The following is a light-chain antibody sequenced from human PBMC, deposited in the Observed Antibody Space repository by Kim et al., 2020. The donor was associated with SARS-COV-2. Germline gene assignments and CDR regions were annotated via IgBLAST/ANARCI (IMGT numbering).Light chain of an antibody. V-gene: IGLV2-11*01. J-gene: IGLJ3*02. CDR2: DVN. Sequence: QSALTQPRSVSGSPGQSVTISCTGTSSDVGDYNYVSWYQQHPGKAPKLMIYDVNKRPSGVPDRFSGSKSGNTASLTISGLQAEDEADFYCCSYAGTYTLLFGGGTKVTVL. CDR1: SSDVGDYNY. CDR3: CSYAGTYTLL.